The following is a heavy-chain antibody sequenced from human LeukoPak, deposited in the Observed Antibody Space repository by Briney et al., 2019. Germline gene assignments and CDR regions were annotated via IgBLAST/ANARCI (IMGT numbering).Heavy chain of an antibody. D-gene: IGHD4-17*01. J-gene: IGHJ4*02. V-gene: IGHV3-66*01. Sequence: GGSLRLSCTASGLSVSGNYWHWVRQAPGKALEWVSIIYSDGKTLYTKSVEGRFTFSRDKSKNTFYLQMNSLRAEDTAVYFCTYGDYPLTYWGQGTLVTVSS. CDR3: TYGDYPLTY. CDR1: GLSVSGNY. CDR2: IYSDGKT.